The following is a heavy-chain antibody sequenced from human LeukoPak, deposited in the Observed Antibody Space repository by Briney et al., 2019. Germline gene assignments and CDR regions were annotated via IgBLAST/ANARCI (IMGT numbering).Heavy chain of an antibody. CDR2: IYANGNS. Sequence: GGSLRLSCAASGFTVSSNYMSWVRQAPGKGLEWVSVIYANGNSYYEDSVKGRFTISRDNSKTGMYLQMDSLRAEDTATYYCVREDLGIEYWGQGTLVIVSS. CDR3: VREDLGIEY. V-gene: IGHV3-53*01. D-gene: IGHD3-16*01. CDR1: GFTVSSNY. J-gene: IGHJ4*02.